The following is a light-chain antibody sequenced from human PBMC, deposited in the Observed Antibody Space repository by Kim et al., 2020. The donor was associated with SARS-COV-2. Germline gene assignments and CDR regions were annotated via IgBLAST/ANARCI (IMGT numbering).Light chain of an antibody. CDR2: QET. J-gene: IGLJ3*02. CDR1: KMAEKN. V-gene: IGLV3-1*01. Sequence: SGSPGQESTINWAGDKMAEKNVWWYQQKPGQSPVVVLYQETKRPSGIPERFSGSKSGNTATLTISGTQAMDEADYYCQAWDSSSVVFGGGTQLTVL. CDR3: QAWDSSSVV.